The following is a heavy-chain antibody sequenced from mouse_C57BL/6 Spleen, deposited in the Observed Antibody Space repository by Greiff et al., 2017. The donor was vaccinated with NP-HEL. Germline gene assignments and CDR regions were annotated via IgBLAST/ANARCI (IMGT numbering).Heavy chain of an antibody. J-gene: IGHJ2*01. V-gene: IGHV1-22*01. CDR2: INPNNGGT. D-gene: IGHD1-1*01. CDR1: GYTFTDYN. CDR3: ARCITTVFDY. Sequence: EVMLVESGPELVKPGASVKMSCKASGYTFTDYNMHWVKQSHGKSLEWIGYINPNNGGTSYNQKFKGKATLTVNKSSSTAYMELRSLTSEDSAVYYCARCITTVFDYWGQGTTLTVSS.